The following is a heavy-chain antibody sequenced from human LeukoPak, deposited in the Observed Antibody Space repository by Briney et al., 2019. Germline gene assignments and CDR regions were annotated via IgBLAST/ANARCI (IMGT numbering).Heavy chain of an antibody. CDR3: ARDLEWSLFDY. V-gene: IGHV3-21*01. CDR2: ISSSSSYI. D-gene: IGHD3-3*01. CDR1: GFTFSSYS. J-gene: IGHJ4*02. Sequence: GGSLRLSCAASGFTFSSYSMNWVRQAPGKGLEWVSSISSSSSYIYYADSVKGRFTISRDNAKNSLYLQMNSLRAEDTAVYYCARDLEWSLFDYWGQGTLVTVSS.